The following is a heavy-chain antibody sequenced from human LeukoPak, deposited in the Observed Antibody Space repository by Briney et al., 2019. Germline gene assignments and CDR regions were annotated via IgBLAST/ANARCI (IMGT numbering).Heavy chain of an antibody. J-gene: IGHJ3*02. CDR1: GGSISSYY. CDR2: IYYSGST. D-gene: IGHD2-8*02. Sequence: PSEILSLTCTVSGGSISSYYWSWIRQPPGKGLEWIGYIYYSGSTNYNPSLKSRVTISVDTSKNQFSPKLSSVTAADTAVYYCARTPLELGGWWGRNDAFDIWGQGTMVTVSS. V-gene: IGHV4-59*01. CDR3: ARTPLELGGWWGRNDAFDI.